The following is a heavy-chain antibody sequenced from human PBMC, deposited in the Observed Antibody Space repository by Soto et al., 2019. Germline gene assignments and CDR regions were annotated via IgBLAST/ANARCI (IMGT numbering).Heavy chain of an antibody. D-gene: IGHD6-13*01. CDR1: GVTLNDYA. V-gene: IGHV1-69*06. Sequence: QVQLVQSGAEVKKPGSSVKVSCRASGVTLNDYAISWVRQAPGQGLEWMGGIIPLSASAKLAQKFQGRVTITADKSMRTAYMELTSVRSEDTAVYYCATGLLAAAPLNYWGQGTLVTVSS. CDR3: ATGLLAAAPLNY. J-gene: IGHJ4*02. CDR2: IIPLSASA.